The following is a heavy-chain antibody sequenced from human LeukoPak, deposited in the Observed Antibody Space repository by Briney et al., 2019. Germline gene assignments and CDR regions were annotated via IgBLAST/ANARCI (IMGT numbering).Heavy chain of an antibody. Sequence: ASVKVSYKASGYTFTSYGISWVRQAAGQGLEWMGWMSAYNGNTNYEQKLQGRVTMTTDTSTNTAYMELRSLRCDDTAVYYCARGPTPLGYWGQGTLVTVST. J-gene: IGHJ4*02. D-gene: IGHD7-27*01. CDR1: GYTFTSYG. CDR3: ARGPTPLGY. CDR2: MSAYNGNT. V-gene: IGHV1-18*01.